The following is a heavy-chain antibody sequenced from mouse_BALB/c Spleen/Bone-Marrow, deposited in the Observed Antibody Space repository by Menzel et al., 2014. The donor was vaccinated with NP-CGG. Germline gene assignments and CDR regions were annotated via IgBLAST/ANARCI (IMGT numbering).Heavy chain of an antibody. Sequence: EVHLVESGGGLVQPGGSLKLSCAASGFDFSRYWMSWVRQAPGKGVEWIGEITPDSNTINYTPSLKDKFISSRDNAKNTLYLQIIKVRSEDTALHYCARLGYNGPFAYWGQGTLVTVSA. J-gene: IGHJ3*01. CDR3: ARLGYNGPFAY. D-gene: IGHD3-2*02. CDR1: GFDFSRYW. CDR2: ITPDSNTI. V-gene: IGHV4-1*02.